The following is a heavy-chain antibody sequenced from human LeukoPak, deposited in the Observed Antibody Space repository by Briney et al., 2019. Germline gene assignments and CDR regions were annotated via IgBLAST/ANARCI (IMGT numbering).Heavy chain of an antibody. Sequence: SETLSLTCTVSGGSIGDHYWTWIRQPPGKGLEWIGSGYYSGSTYYNPSLKSRVTISVDTSKNQFSLKLSSVTAADTAVYYCARDLQRIATAGKDAFDVWGQGTMVTISS. D-gene: IGHD6-13*01. V-gene: IGHV4-59*11. J-gene: IGHJ3*01. CDR2: GYYSGST. CDR1: GGSIGDHY. CDR3: ARDLQRIATAGKDAFDV.